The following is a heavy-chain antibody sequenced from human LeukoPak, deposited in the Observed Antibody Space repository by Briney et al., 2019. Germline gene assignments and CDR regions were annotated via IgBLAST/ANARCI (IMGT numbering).Heavy chain of an antibody. CDR3: ARRGDCSSTSCYVGP. Sequence: SETLSLTCTVSGGSISSYYWGWIRQPPGKGLEWIGSIYYSGSTYYNPSLKSRVTISVDTSKNQFSLKLSSVTAADTAVYYCARRGDCSSTSCYVGPWGQGTLVTVSS. V-gene: IGHV4-39*01. CDR2: IYYSGST. CDR1: GGSISSYY. J-gene: IGHJ5*02. D-gene: IGHD2-2*01.